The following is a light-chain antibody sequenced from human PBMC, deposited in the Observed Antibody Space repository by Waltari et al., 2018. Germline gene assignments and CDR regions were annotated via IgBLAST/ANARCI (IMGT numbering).Light chain of an antibody. CDR1: QSITRY. J-gene: IGKJ2*01. Sequence: DIQMTQSPSSLSAPVGDRVTITCRASQSITRYLNWYQQKPGKAPKLLIYTTTTLQSDIPSRFSGSGSGTDFTLTISSLQPEDFATYYCQQSFNTPRTFGQGTKLEIK. CDR3: QQSFNTPRT. CDR2: TTT. V-gene: IGKV1-39*01.